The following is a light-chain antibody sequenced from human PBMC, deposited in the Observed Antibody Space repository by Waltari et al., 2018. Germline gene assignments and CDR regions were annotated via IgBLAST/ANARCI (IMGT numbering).Light chain of an antibody. CDR1: SSDVGTYAY. Sequence: QSALTQPASVSGSPGQSLTISCTGTSSDVGTYAYVSWYQQHPGKAPKLRIYEVTKRPSGIANRFSGSKSGNTASLTISGLQAEDEADYYCSSYTTSSTVYVFGTGTKVTVL. V-gene: IGLV2-14*01. CDR3: SSYTTSSTVYV. J-gene: IGLJ1*01. CDR2: EVT.